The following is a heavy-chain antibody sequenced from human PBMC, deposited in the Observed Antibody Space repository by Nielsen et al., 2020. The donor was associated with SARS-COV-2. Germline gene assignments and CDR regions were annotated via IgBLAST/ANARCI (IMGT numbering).Heavy chain of an antibody. CDR2: INSDGSST. CDR1: GFTFSSYW. Sequence: GESLKISCAASGFTFSSYWMHWVRQAPGKGLVWVSRINSDGSSTSYADSVKGRFTIFRDNAKNSLYLQMNSLRAEDTAVYYCARGGEYSSGWFTSYYGMDVWGQGTTVTVSS. CDR3: ARGGEYSSGWFTSYYGMDV. V-gene: IGHV3-74*01. J-gene: IGHJ6*02. D-gene: IGHD6-19*01.